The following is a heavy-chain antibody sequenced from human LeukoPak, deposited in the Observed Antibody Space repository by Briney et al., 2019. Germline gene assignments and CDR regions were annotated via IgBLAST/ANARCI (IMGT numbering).Heavy chain of an antibody. Sequence: SETLSLTCTVSGYSISSGYYWGWIRQPPGKGLEWIGSISHSGSTYYNPSLKSRVTISVDTSKNQFSLKLSSVTAADTAVYYCARLGDTAMVKDYWGQGTLVTVSS. V-gene: IGHV4-38-2*02. D-gene: IGHD5-18*01. J-gene: IGHJ4*02. CDR3: ARLGDTAMVKDY. CDR2: ISHSGST. CDR1: GYSISSGYY.